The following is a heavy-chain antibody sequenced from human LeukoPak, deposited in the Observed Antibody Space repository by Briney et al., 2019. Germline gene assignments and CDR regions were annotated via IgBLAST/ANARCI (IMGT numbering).Heavy chain of an antibody. Sequence: GGSLRLSCAASGFTFSSYSMNWVRQAPGKGLEWVSYISSSSSTIYYADSVKGRFTISRDNAKNSLYLQMNSLRAEDTAVYYCARGKYYDFWSGPEDWFDPWGQGTLVTVSS. J-gene: IGHJ5*02. CDR1: GFTFSSYS. V-gene: IGHV3-48*01. CDR2: ISSSSSTI. CDR3: ARGKYYDFWSGPEDWFDP. D-gene: IGHD3-3*01.